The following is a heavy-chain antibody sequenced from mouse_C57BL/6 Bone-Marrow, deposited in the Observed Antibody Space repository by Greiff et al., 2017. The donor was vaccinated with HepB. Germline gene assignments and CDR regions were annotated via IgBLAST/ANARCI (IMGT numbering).Heavy chain of an antibody. Sequence: EVKLMESGGGLVQPGGSLSLSCAASGFTFTDYYMSWVRQPPGKALEWLGFIRNKANGYTTEYSASVKGRFTISRDNSQSILYLQMNALRAEDSATYYCARSITTVVDWYFDVWGTGTTVTVSS. V-gene: IGHV7-3*01. CDR3: ARSITTVVDWYFDV. D-gene: IGHD1-1*01. J-gene: IGHJ1*03. CDR2: IRNKANGYTT. CDR1: GFTFTDYY.